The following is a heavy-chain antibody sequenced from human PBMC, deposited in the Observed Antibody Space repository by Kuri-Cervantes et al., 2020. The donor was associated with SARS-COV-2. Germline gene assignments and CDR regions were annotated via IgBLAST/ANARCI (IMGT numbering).Heavy chain of an antibody. Sequence: LSCSVDAGSIRSGAYYCHWIRHRPGKGLEWFGSIDYNGVTYYNPCLKSRVTISVDTSKNQCSLKLSSMTAADTAVYYCATDKPSYGGNGYLQLWGQGTLVTVSS. V-gene: IGHV4-31*03. CDR2: IDYNGVT. CDR3: ATDKPSYGGNGYLQL. CDR1: AGSIRSGAYY. D-gene: IGHD4-23*01. J-gene: IGHJ1*01.